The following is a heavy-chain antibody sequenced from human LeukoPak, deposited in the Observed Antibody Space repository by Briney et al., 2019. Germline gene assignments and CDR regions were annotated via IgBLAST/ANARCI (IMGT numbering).Heavy chain of an antibody. D-gene: IGHD6-13*01. J-gene: IGHJ4*02. Sequence: GGCLRLSYAACVFTFRSYGMHGVRQAPGKGREGVAVIWYDGNNPYYADSVKGRFTISRDNSKNTLYLQMNSMRADDAAVYYCGTEGAASGIDYWGQGTLVTVSS. CDR2: IWYDGNNP. V-gene: IGHV3-33*01. CDR3: GTEGAASGIDY. CDR1: VFTFRSYG.